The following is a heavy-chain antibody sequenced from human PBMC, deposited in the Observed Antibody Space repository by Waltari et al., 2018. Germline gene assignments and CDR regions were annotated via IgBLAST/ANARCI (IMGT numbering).Heavy chain of an antibody. V-gene: IGHV4-39*01. D-gene: IGHD6-13*01. CDR2: IYYSGVT. CDR1: GGSISSSSYY. J-gene: IGHJ4*02. CDR3: ARHMVAGSSRGPFDY. Sequence: QLQLQESGPGLVKPSETLSLTCTVSGGSISSSSYYWGWIRQPPGKGLEWSGSIYYSGVTYYNPSLKSRVTISVDTSKNQFSLKLSSVTAADTAVYYCARHMVAGSSRGPFDYWGQGTLVTVSS.